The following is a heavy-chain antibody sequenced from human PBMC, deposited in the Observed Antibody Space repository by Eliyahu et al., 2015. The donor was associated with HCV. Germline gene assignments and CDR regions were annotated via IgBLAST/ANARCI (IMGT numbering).Heavy chain of an antibody. CDR2: IWYDGSNK. CDR1: GFPFSTYG. V-gene: IGHV3-33*01. D-gene: IGHD2-15*01. J-gene: IGHJ6*02. Sequence: QVQLVESGGGVVQPGRSLRLSCAASGFPFSTYGXPWVRQAPGKGLERVAVIWYDGSNKYYADSVKGRFTISRDNSKNTLYLQMNSLRAEDTAVYYCARDCSGGSCYSSYYYYGMDVWGQGTTVTVSS. CDR3: ARDCSGGSCYSSYYYYGMDV.